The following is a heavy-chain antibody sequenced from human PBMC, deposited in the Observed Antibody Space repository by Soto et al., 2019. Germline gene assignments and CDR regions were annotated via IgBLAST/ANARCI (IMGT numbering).Heavy chain of an antibody. D-gene: IGHD7-27*01. CDR3: GTGSAFDI. V-gene: IGHV3-15*01. CDR1: GFTFSNSY. CDR2: IKRKSDGETT. Sequence: EVQLVESGGGLVKPGGSLRLSCEASGFTFSNSYMSWVRQTPGKGLEWVGRIKRKSDGETTDYAVPVKGRFTISRDDAKSTVYLQMNSLKTEDTAMYYCGTGSAFDIWGQGTMVTVSS. J-gene: IGHJ3*02.